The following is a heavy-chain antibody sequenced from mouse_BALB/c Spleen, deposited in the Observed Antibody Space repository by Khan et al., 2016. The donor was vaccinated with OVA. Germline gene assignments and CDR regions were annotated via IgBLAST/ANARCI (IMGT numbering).Heavy chain of an antibody. J-gene: IGHJ3*01. V-gene: IGHV14-3*02. D-gene: IGHD2-1*01. Sequence: VQLQQSGAELVKPGASVKLSCSASGFNIKDTYIHWVKQRPEQGLEWIGRIDPPNDDSKYGPKFQDKATLTADTSSNTAYLQLSSLTSEDTAVSSCATLYCNPFAYWGQGTLVSVSA. CDR3: ATLYCNPFAY. CDR1: GFNIKDTY. CDR2: IDPPNDDS.